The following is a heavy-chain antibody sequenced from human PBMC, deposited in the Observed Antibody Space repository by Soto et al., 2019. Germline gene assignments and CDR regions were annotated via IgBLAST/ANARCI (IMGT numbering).Heavy chain of an antibody. V-gene: IGHV4-34*01. J-gene: IGHJ4*02. CDR3: AKGLVTMLVVVSTPFVG. CDR2: INHTRST. D-gene: IGHD3-22*01. CDR1: GGSFSGYY. Sequence: QVQLQQWGAGLLKPSETLSLNCAIYGGSFSGYYWSRIRQPPGEAPEWIGAINHTRSTNTNPSLKNRVTTSVDTAKNQCSRSLSAVTAADTAVYYCAKGLVTMLVVVSTPFVGWGEGTLVTVS.